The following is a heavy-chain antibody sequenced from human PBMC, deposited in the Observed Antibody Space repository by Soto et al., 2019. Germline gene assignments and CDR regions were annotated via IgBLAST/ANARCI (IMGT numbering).Heavy chain of an antibody. CDR1: GGSISSGNYY. V-gene: IGHV4-30-4*01. D-gene: IGHD1-20*01. J-gene: IGHJ4*02. Sequence: TLSLTCTVSGGSISSGNYYWSWIRQPPGKGLEWIGYIYYSGSTYYNPSLKSRVTISVDTSKNQFSLKLTSVTAADTAVYYCARDNWNDRHRTASLDYWGQGTLVTVSS. CDR2: IYYSGST. CDR3: ARDNWNDRHRTASLDY.